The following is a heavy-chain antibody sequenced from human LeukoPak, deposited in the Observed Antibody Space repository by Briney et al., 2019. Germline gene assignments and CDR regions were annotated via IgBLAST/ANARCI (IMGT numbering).Heavy chain of an antibody. CDR3: ASLDYYGSGSYPFLGDY. Sequence: SETLSLTCTVSGGSISSSSYYWGWIRQPPGKGREWIGSIYYSGSTYYNPSLKSRVTISVDTSKNQFSLKLSSVTAADTAVYYCASLDYYGSGSYPFLGDYWGQGTLVTVSS. CDR2: IYYSGST. D-gene: IGHD3-10*01. J-gene: IGHJ4*02. V-gene: IGHV4-39*01. CDR1: GGSISSSSYY.